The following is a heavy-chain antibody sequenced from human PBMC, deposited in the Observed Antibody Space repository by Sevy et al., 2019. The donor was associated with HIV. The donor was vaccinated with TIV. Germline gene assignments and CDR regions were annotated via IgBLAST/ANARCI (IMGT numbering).Heavy chain of an antibody. V-gene: IGHV1-24*01. CDR3: ATGGSAAAGLPLDY. CDR2: FDPDDGET. CDR1: GYTLTELS. D-gene: IGHD6-13*01. J-gene: IGHJ4*02. Sequence: ASVKVSCKVSGYTLTELSMHWVRQAPGKGLEWMGGFDPDDGETIYAQKFQGRVTMTEDTSTDTAYMELSSLRSEDTAVYYCATGGSAAAGLPLDYWGQGTLVTVSS.